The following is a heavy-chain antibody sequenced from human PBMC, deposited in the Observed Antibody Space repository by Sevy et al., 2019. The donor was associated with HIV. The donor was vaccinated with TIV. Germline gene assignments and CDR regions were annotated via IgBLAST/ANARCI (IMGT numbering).Heavy chain of an antibody. Sequence: GGSLRLSCAASGFTFSSYAMSWVRQAPGKGLEWVSAISGSGGRTYYADSVKGRFTISRDNSKNTLYLQMNSLRAEDTAVYYCAKTPYYDFWSGPSGYYYGMDVWGQGTTVTVSS. CDR2: ISGSGGRT. CDR1: GFTFSSYA. D-gene: IGHD3-3*01. V-gene: IGHV3-23*01. CDR3: AKTPYYDFWSGPSGYYYGMDV. J-gene: IGHJ6*02.